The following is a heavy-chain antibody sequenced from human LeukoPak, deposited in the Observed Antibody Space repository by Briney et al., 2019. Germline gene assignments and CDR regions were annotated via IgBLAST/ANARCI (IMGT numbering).Heavy chain of an antibody. J-gene: IGHJ6*03. CDR2: ICTSGST. V-gene: IGHV4-4*07. CDR3: ARDAQAYYYDSSGYRDYYYYYYMDV. CDR1: GGSISSYY. D-gene: IGHD3-22*01. Sequence: SETLSLTCTVSGGSISSYYWSWIRQPAGKGLEWIGRICTSGSTNYNPSLKSRVTMSVDTSKNQFSLKLSSVTAADTAVYYCARDAQAYYYDSSGYRDYYYYYYMDVWGKGTTVTVSS.